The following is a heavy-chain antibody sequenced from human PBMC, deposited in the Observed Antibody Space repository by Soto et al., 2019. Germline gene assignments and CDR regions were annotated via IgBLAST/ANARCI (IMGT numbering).Heavy chain of an antibody. V-gene: IGHV3-21*01. J-gene: IGHJ4*02. CDR1: GFTFSSYS. CDR2: ISSSSSYI. Sequence: EVQLVESGGGLVKPGGSLRLSCAASGFTFSSYSMNWVRQAPGKGLEWVSSISSSSSYIYYADSVKGRFTISRDNAKNSLYRQMNSLRAEDTAVYYSARDSWSGGSGYIIDHWGQRTLVTVSS. D-gene: IGHD2-15*01. CDR3: ARDSWSGGSGYIIDH.